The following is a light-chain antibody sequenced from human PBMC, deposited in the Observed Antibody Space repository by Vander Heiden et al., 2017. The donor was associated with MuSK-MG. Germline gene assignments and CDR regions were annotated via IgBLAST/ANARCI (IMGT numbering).Light chain of an antibody. CDR3: SSYTTTSSLV. Sequence: QSALPQPASVSGSPGQSVTLSCSGTSSDVGDYNFVSWYQQLPGKAPKLIIYDVTSRPSGISNRFSGSKSGSTASLTISGLQAEDEADYYCSSYTTTSSLVFGGGTKLTVL. J-gene: IGLJ3*02. CDR1: SSDVGDYNF. CDR2: DVT. V-gene: IGLV2-14*03.